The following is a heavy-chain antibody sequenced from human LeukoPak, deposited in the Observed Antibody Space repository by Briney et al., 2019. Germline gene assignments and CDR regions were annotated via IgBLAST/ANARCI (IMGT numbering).Heavy chain of an antibody. Sequence: KSGGSLRLSCAASGFTFSSYGINWVRQAPGKGLEWVSSISASSNFIYYADSVKGRFTISRDNAKNSLYLQMNSLRAEDTAVYYARRVSAFDIWGQGTMVTVSS. CDR1: GFTFSSYG. V-gene: IGHV3-21*01. CDR3: RRVSAFDI. CDR2: ISASSNFI. J-gene: IGHJ3*02.